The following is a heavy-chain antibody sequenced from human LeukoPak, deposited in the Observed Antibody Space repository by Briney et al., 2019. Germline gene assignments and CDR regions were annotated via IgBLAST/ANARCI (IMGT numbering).Heavy chain of an antibody. CDR1: GFTFSNYE. CDR2: ITSSGSIM. CDR3: AREGDYGDSDY. Sequence: TGGSLRLSCAASGFTFSNYEMNRVRQAPGKGLEWVSYITSSGSIMYYPDSVKGRFTISRDNAKNSLYLQMNSLRAEDTAVYYCAREGDYGDSDYWGQGTLVTVSS. V-gene: IGHV3-48*03. J-gene: IGHJ4*02. D-gene: IGHD4-17*01.